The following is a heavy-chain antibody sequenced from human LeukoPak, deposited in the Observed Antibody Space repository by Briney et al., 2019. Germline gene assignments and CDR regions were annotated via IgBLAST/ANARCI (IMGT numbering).Heavy chain of an antibody. V-gene: IGHV3-66*02. CDR1: GFTVSSNY. CDR2: IYSGGST. D-gene: IGHD6-13*01. Sequence: GGSLRLXCAASGFTVSSNYMSWDRQAPGKVLEWVSVIYSGGSTYYADSVKGRFTISRDSSKNTLYLQMNSLRAEDTAVYYCATAARYYYYMDVWGKGTTVTVSS. J-gene: IGHJ6*03. CDR3: ATAARYYYYMDV.